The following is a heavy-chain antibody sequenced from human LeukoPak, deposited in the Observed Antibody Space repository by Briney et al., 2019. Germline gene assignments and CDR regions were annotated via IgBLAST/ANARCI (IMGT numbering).Heavy chain of an antibody. CDR1: GGSISSSNW. CDR3: ARVSSGSYYFDS. CDR2: IYHSGST. V-gene: IGHV4-4*02. D-gene: IGHD1-26*01. Sequence: PSETLSLTRAISGGSISSSNWWSWVRQPPGKGLEWIGEIYHSGSTNYIPSLKSRVTISVDKSNNQFSLKVTSVTAADTAVYYCARVSSGSYYFDSWGQGTLVTVSS. J-gene: IGHJ4*02.